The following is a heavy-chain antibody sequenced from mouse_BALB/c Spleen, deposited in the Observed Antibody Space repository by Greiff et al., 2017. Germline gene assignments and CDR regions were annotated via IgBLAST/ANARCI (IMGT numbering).Heavy chain of an antibody. V-gene: IGHV1-81*01. CDR2: IYPGSGST. Sequence: QVQLQQSGPELVKPGASVKMSCKASGYTFTDYVISWVKQRTGQGLEWIGEIYPGSGSTYYNEKFKGKATLTADKSSNTAYMQLSSLTSEDSAVYFCARGYGCDWYFDVWGAGTTVTVSS. CDR1: GYTFTDYV. D-gene: IGHD1-2*01. J-gene: IGHJ1*01. CDR3: ARGYGCDWYFDV.